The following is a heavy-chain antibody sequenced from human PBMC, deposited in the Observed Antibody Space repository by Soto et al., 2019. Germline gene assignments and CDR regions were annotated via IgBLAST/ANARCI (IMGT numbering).Heavy chain of an antibody. CDR2: IYWDDVE. CDR3: VHVFNSNSGSYRYFDY. V-gene: IGHV2-5*02. D-gene: IGHD3-16*02. Sequence: QITLKESGPTLVKPTQTLTLTCTFSGFSLYTGGVGVGWIRQPPGEALDWLALIYWDDVERYSPSLRSRLTITKDTSKNQVFLTMTNMDPVDTATYYCVHVFNSNSGSYRYFDYWGQGTLVTVSS. CDR1: GFSLYTGGVG. J-gene: IGHJ4*02.